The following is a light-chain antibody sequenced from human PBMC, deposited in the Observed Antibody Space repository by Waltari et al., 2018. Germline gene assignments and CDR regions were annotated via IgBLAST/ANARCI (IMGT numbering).Light chain of an antibody. CDR1: AVAEKS. V-gene: IGLV3-10*01. CDR2: EAN. J-gene: IGLJ2*01. CDR3: YSADSSGNYGI. Sequence: SYELTQPPSVSVSPGQTARITCSGDAVAEKSAYWYQQKSGQAPAMVIYEANKRPSWIPERFSGSSSGTMATLTISGAQVEDEAHYYCYSADSSGNYGIFGGGTKLTVL.